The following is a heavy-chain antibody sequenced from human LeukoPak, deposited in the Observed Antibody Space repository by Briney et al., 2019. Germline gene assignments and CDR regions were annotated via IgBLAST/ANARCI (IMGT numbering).Heavy chain of an antibody. CDR2: TSPDGNEK. D-gene: IGHD3-22*01. CDR1: GFPFSSHA. J-gene: IGHJ5*01. V-gene: IGHV3-30*01. CDR3: FTGSAYYYDS. Sequence: GGSLRLSCAASGFPFSSHAMSWVRQPPGKGLEWVAVTSPDGNEKYYADSVKGRFTISRDNSKNTVFLQMNSLSTEDTAVYSCFTGSAYYYDSWGQGTLVTVSS.